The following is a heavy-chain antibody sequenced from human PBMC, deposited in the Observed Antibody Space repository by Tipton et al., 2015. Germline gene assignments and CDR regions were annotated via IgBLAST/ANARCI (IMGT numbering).Heavy chain of an antibody. CDR2: IGGSGGST. CDR1: GFAFSDYG. V-gene: IGHV3-23*01. CDR3: AKDRSSSTSCHNW. D-gene: IGHD2-2*01. Sequence: SLRLSCAASGFAFSDYGMHWVRQAPGKGLEWVSAIGGSGGSTYYADSVKGRFSISRDNSKNTLYLQMNSLRAEDTAVYYCAKDRSSSTSCHNWWGLGTLVTVSS. J-gene: IGHJ4*02.